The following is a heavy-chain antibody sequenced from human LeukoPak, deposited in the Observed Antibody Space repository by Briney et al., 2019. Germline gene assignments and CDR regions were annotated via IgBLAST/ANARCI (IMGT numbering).Heavy chain of an antibody. CDR3: AKDIFSSLRGLFDY. CDR2: FDPEDGET. D-gene: IGHD3-10*01. V-gene: IGHV1-24*01. Sequence: GASVKVSCKVSGYTLTELSMHWVRQAPGKGLEWMGGFDPEDGETIYAQKFQGRVTMTEDTSTDTAYMELSSLRAEDTALYYCAKDIFSSLRGLFDYWGQGTLVTVSS. J-gene: IGHJ4*02. CDR1: GYTLTELS.